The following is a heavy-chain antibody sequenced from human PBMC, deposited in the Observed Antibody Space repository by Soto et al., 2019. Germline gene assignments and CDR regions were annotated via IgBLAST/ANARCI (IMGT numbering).Heavy chain of an antibody. CDR2: ISYDGSNK. Sequence: LRLSCAASGFTFSSYAMHWVRQAPGKGLEWVAVISYDGSNKYYADSVKGRFTISRDNSKNTLYLQMNSLRAEDTAVYYCARDLEQWGLWTLPDYWGQGTLVTVSS. CDR3: ARDLEQWGLWTLPDY. CDR1: GFTFSSYA. D-gene: IGHD6-19*01. V-gene: IGHV3-30-3*01. J-gene: IGHJ4*02.